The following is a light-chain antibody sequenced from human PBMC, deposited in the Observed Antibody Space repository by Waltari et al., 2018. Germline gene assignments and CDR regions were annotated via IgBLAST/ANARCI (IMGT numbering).Light chain of an antibody. CDR1: SSNIGSNY. J-gene: IGLJ3*02. Sequence: QSVLTQQPSASGTPGQTVTIACNGSSSNIGSNYVYWYQQFPGTAPKLLIYKNNQRPSGVPDRFSDSKSGTSASLAINGLRSEDEADYYCAAWDDSLSGLVLGGGTKVTVL. V-gene: IGLV1-47*01. CDR2: KNN. CDR3: AAWDDSLSGLV.